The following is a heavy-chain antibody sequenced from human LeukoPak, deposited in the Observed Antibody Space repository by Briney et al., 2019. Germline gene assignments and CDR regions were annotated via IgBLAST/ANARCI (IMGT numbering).Heavy chain of an antibody. D-gene: IGHD3-3*01. CDR1: GGSTSSSSYY. CDR2: IYYSGSA. V-gene: IGHV4-39*01. Sequence: SETLSLTCTVSGGSTSSSSYYWGWIRQPPGKGLEWIGSIYYSGSAYYNPSLKSRVTISVDTSKNQFSLTLSSVTAADTAVYYCAKTNYDFWSGYYSSFQHWGQGTLVTVSS. J-gene: IGHJ1*01. CDR3: AKTNYDFWSGYYSSFQH.